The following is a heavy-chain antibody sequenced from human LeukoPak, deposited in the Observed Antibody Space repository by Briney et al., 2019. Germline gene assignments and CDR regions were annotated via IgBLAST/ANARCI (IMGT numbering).Heavy chain of an antibody. V-gene: IGHV6-1*01. CDR1: GDSVSSNSAG. Sequence: SQTLSLTCAISGDSVSSNSAGWNWIRQSPSRGLEWLGRTYYRSKWYNDDAVSVKSRITINPDTAKNQFSLQLSSVTAADTAVYYCARRPTRSGYYYWGQGTLVTVSS. J-gene: IGHJ4*02. CDR2: TYYRSKWYN. D-gene: IGHD3-22*01. CDR3: ARRPTRSGYYY.